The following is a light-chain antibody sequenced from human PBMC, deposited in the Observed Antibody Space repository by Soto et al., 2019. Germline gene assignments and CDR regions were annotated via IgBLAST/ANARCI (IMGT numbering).Light chain of an antibody. CDR1: QSVSSY. J-gene: IGKJ4*01. CDR3: QQRSNLLT. V-gene: IGKV3-11*01. CDR2: ESS. Sequence: EIVLTQSPATLSLSPGERATLSCRASQSVSSYLAWYQQKPGQAPRLLIYESSKRATGIPARFSGSGSGTDFTLTISSLEPADFAIYYCQQRSNLLTCGGGTKVEIK.